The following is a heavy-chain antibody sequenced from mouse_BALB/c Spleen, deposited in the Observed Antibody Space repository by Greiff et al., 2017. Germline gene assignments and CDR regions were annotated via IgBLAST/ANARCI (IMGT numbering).Heavy chain of an antibody. D-gene: IGHD2-1*01. CDR1: GFTFSSFG. J-gene: IGHJ1*01. V-gene: IGHV5-17*02. CDR3: ARGYYGNYGRYFDV. CDR2: ISSGSSTI. Sequence: EVHLVESGGGLVQPGGSRKLSCAASGFTFSSFGMHWVRQAPETGLEWVAYISSGSSTIYYADTVKGRFTISRDNPKNTLFLQMTSLRSEDTAMYYCARGYYGNYGRYFDVWGAGTTVTVSS.